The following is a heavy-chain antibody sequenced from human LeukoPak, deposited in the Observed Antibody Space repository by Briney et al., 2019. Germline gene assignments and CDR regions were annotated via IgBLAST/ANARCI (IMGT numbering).Heavy chain of an antibody. CDR2: INPNNGGT. D-gene: IGHD2-15*01. V-gene: IGHV1-2*02. Sequence: ASVKVSCKASGYTFTGYYMHWVRKAPGQGLEWMGWINPNNGGTNYAQTFQSRVTMTRDTSINTAYMELSRLRSDDTAVYYCASPLPYCSGNDCHSYAFDVWGQGTMVTVS. CDR3: ASPLPYCSGNDCHSYAFDV. CDR1: GYTFTGYY. J-gene: IGHJ3*01.